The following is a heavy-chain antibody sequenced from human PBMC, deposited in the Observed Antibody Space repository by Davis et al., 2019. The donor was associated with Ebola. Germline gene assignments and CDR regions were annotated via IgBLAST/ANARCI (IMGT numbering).Heavy chain of an antibody. Sequence: PGGSLRLSCAASGFNFDIFAMSWVRQAPGKGLEWVSGINHNGADTQYADSVKGRFASRDNSKKTVYLQMNSLRPEDTALYYCAQGLSPDNWGPGTLVTVSS. CDR2: INHNGADT. V-gene: IGHV3-23*01. CDR3: AQGLSPDN. J-gene: IGHJ4*02. D-gene: IGHD5-24*01. CDR1: GFNFDIFA.